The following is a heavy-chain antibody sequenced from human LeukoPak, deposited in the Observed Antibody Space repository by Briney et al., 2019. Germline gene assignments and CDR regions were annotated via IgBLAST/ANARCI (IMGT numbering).Heavy chain of an antibody. V-gene: IGHV5-51*01. Sequence: GESLKISCQASGYIFTNYWIGWVRQMPGKGLEWMGIIFPDDSDIRYSPSFQGQVTISADKSFSTAYLQWSSLKASDTAMYYCARQSSVSYRYGLDYWGQGTLVTVSS. CDR3: ARQSSVSYRYGLDY. D-gene: IGHD5-18*01. CDR1: GYIFTNYW. J-gene: IGHJ4*02. CDR2: IFPDDSDI.